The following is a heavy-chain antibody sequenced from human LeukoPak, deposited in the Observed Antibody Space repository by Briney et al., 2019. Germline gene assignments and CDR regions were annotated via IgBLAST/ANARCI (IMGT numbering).Heavy chain of an antibody. J-gene: IGHJ4*02. CDR1: GFTFSSYG. CDR2: IRYDGSNK. D-gene: IGHD2-2*01. Sequence: GGSLRLSCAASGFTFSSYGMHWVRQAPGKGLEWVAFIRYDGSNKYYADSVKGRFTISRDNSKNTLYLQMNSLRAEDTAVYYCAKDRDIVVVPAEGGTDIDYWGQGTLVTVSS. V-gene: IGHV3-30*02. CDR3: AKDRDIVVVPAEGGTDIDY.